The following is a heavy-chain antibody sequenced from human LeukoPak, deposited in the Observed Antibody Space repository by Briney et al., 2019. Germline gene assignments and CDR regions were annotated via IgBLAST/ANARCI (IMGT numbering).Heavy chain of an antibody. V-gene: IGHV3-48*02. Sequence: PGGSLRLSCAASGFTFSSYSMNWVRQAPGKGLEWVSYISSSIITIYYADSVKGRFTISRDNAKNSLYPQMNSLRDEDTAVYYCARDWGDYWGQGTLVTVSS. CDR3: ARDWGDY. D-gene: IGHD3-16*01. CDR2: ISSSIITI. J-gene: IGHJ4*02. CDR1: GFTFSSYS.